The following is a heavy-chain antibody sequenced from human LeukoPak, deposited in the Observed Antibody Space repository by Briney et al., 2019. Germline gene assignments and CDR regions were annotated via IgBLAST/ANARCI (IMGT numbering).Heavy chain of an antibody. CDR3: ARLKGIYDSSGYYLVDYYFDY. CDR1: GGSISSYY. Sequence: MPSETLSLTCTVSGGSISSYYWSWIRQPPGKGLEWIGYIYYSGSTNYNPSLKSRVTISVDTSKNQFSLKLSSVTAADTAVYYCARLKGIYDSSGYYLVDYYFDYWGQGTLVTVSS. J-gene: IGHJ4*02. CDR2: IYYSGST. V-gene: IGHV4-59*01. D-gene: IGHD3-22*01.